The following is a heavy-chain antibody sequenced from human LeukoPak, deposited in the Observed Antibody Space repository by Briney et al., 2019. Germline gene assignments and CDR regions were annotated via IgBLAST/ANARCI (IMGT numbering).Heavy chain of an antibody. J-gene: IGHJ4*02. CDR3: ARVNVCPRCHFDY. D-gene: IGHD3-16*01. CDR1: GFTFSSYW. CDR2: ISTDGSSA. Sequence: QTGGSLRLSYAASGFTFSSYWMHSVRQPPGKGLVLVSRISTDGSSAIYADSVKGRFTISRDNAKNTLYLQMNSLRAEDTAVYYCARVNVCPRCHFDYWGQGTLVTVSS. V-gene: IGHV3-74*01.